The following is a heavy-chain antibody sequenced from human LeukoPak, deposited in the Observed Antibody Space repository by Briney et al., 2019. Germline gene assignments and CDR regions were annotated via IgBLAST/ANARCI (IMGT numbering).Heavy chain of an antibody. CDR1: GYTLTELS. V-gene: IGHV1-24*01. D-gene: IGHD2-2*02. Sequence: GASVKVSCKVSGYTLTELSMHWVRQAPGKGLERMGGFDPEDGETIYAQKFQGRVTMTEDTSTDTAYMELSSLRSEDTAVYYCATLAIVVVPAAIRGNGMDVWGQGTTVTVSS. CDR2: FDPEDGET. J-gene: IGHJ6*02. CDR3: ATLAIVVVPAAIRGNGMDV.